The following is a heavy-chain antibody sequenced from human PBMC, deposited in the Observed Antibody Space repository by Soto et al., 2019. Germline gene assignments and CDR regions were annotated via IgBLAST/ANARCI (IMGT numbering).Heavy chain of an antibody. J-gene: IGHJ3*02. CDR1: GFTFSSYG. D-gene: IGHD4-17*01. Sequence: QVQLVESGGGVVQPGRSLRLSCAASGFTFSSYGMHWVRQAPGKGLEWVAVISYDGSNKYCADSVKGRFTISRDNSKNTLYLQMNSLRAEDTAVYYCAKDLTVAGGDYVGGGAFDIWGQGTMVTVSS. V-gene: IGHV3-30*18. CDR2: ISYDGSNK. CDR3: AKDLTVAGGDYVGGGAFDI.